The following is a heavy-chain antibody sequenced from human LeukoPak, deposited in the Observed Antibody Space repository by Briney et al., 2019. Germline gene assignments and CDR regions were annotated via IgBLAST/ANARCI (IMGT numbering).Heavy chain of an antibody. CDR1: GFDFSASS. D-gene: IGHD1-1*01. J-gene: IGHJ5*02. Sequence: PGGSLRLSCTASGFDFSASSMAWFRQTPGARLEWVSSINSNGGATYYRDSVRGRFTVSRDNSQNTLFLQMNGLRAEDTAIYYCAKYIQNVLAVFDPWGQGTLVTVSS. CDR3: AKYIQNVLAVFDP. V-gene: IGHV3-23*01. CDR2: INSNGGAT.